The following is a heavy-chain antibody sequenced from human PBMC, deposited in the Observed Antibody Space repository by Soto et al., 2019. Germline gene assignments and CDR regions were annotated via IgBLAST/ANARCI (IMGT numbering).Heavy chain of an antibody. Sequence: EVQLVESGGGLVQPGGSLRLSCAASGFIFGGYWMHWVRQAPGKGLVWVSRINSDGTSTSYADSVKGRFTISRDNAKNTMFLQMNSLRAEDTAVYYCARLLGGSGSFIDYWGQGTLDTVSS. D-gene: IGHD3-10*01. CDR2: INSDGTST. V-gene: IGHV3-74*01. J-gene: IGHJ4*02. CDR3: ARLLGGSGSFIDY. CDR1: GFIFGGYW.